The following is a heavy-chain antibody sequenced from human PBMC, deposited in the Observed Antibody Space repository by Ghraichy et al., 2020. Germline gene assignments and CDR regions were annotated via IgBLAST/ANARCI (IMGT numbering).Heavy chain of an antibody. V-gene: IGHV4-34*01. CDR1: GGSFSGYY. J-gene: IGHJ4*02. CDR2: INHSGST. CDR3: ASGYKGY. D-gene: IGHD1-14*01. Sequence: SETLSLTCAVYGGSFSGYYWSWIRQPPGKGLEWIGEINHSGSTNYNPSLKSRVTISVDTSKNQFSLKLSSGTAADTAVYYCASGYKGYWGQGTLVTVSS.